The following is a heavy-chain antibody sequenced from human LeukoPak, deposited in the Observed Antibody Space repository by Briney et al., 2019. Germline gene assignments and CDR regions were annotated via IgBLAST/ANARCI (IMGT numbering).Heavy chain of an antibody. J-gene: IGHJ4*02. V-gene: IGHV1-24*01. D-gene: IGHD2-15*01. CDR1: GYTLTELS. CDR2: FDPEDGET. Sequence: ASVKVSCKVSGYTLTELSMHWVRQAPGKGLEWMGGFDPEDGETIYAQKFQGRVTMTEDTSTDTAYMELSSLRSEDTAVYYCATAVVVAYYFDYWGQGTLVTVSS. CDR3: ATAVVVAYYFDY.